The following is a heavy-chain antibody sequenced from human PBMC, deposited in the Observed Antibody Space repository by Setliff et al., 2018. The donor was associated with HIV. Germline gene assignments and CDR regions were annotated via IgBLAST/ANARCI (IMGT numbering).Heavy chain of an antibody. CDR2: IIPMFSTV. Sequence: SVKVSCKASGGTFSTHVISWVRQAPGQGLEWIGGIIPMFSTVNYAKKYQGRVTITTDESTTTAYMELTSLRSVDTAVYYCATDDHCSGGSCFLTMDYWGLGTLVTVS. CDR1: GGTFSTHV. CDR3: ATDDHCSGGSCFLTMDY. J-gene: IGHJ4*02. V-gene: IGHV1-69*05. D-gene: IGHD2-15*01.